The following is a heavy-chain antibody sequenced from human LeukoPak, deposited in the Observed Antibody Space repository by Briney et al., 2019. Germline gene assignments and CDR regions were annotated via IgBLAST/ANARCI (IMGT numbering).Heavy chain of an antibody. Sequence: KSGGSLRLSCAASGFTFSSYSMNLVRQAPGKGLEWVSSISSSNSYIYYADSVQGRFTISRDNDKNSLYLQMNRLRAEDTAVYYCARAPSYDFWSGPLVGYMDVWGKGTTVTVSS. CDR3: ARAPSYDFWSGPLVGYMDV. J-gene: IGHJ6*03. V-gene: IGHV3-21*01. CDR2: ISSSNSYI. CDR1: GFTFSSYS. D-gene: IGHD3-3*01.